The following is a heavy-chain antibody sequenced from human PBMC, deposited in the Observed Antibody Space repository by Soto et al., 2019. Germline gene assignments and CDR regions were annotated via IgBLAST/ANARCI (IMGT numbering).Heavy chain of an antibody. CDR2: IGGSDGST. D-gene: IGHD3-16*01. Sequence: EVQLLESGGGLVQPGGSLRLSCAASGFTFSNYAMTWVRQAPGKGLEWVSCIGGSDGSTYYADSVKGRFTISRDNSKNTLHLQMNSLRVEDTAVYYCAKDRLGSVGGLYHPWGQGTLVTVSS. CDR3: AKDRLGSVGGLYHP. J-gene: IGHJ5*02. CDR1: GFTFSNYA. V-gene: IGHV3-23*01.